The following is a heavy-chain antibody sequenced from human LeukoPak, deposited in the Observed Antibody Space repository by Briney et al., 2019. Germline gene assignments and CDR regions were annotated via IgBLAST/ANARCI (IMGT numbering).Heavy chain of an antibody. J-gene: IGHJ4*02. Sequence: PGGSLRLSCAASGFTFSSYAMSWVRQAPGKGLEWVSAIRGSGGNTYYADSVKGRFTISRDNSKNTLYLQMNSLRAEDTAVYYCAHYGASYFDYWGRGTLVTVSS. CDR2: IRGSGGNT. CDR3: AHYGASYFDY. D-gene: IGHD4/OR15-4a*01. CDR1: GFTFSSYA. V-gene: IGHV3-23*01.